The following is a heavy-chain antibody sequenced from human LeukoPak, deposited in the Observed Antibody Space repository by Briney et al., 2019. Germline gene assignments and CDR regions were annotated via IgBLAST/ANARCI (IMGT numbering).Heavy chain of an antibody. CDR1: GGSISSYY. Sequence: PSETLSLTCTVSGGSISSYYWSWIRQPPGKGLEWIGCIFYSGSTNYNPSLKSRVTISVDTSKNQFSLKLSSVTAADTAVYYCARRAYSSGWYYFAYWGQGTLVTVSS. CDR3: ARRAYSSGWYYFAY. J-gene: IGHJ4*02. CDR2: IFYSGST. V-gene: IGHV4-59*08. D-gene: IGHD6-19*01.